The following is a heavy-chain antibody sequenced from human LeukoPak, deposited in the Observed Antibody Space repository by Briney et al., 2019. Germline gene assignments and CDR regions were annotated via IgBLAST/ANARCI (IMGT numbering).Heavy chain of an antibody. D-gene: IGHD3-22*01. Sequence: GSLRLSCAASGFTFSNAWMSWVRQAPGKGLEWIGYIYYSGSTNYNPSLKSRVTIPVDTSKNQFSLKLSSVTAADTAVYYCARWDYDSSGYFDYWGQGTLVTVSS. CDR3: ARWDYDSSGYFDY. J-gene: IGHJ4*02. CDR1: GFTFSNAW. CDR2: IYYSGST. V-gene: IGHV4-59*01.